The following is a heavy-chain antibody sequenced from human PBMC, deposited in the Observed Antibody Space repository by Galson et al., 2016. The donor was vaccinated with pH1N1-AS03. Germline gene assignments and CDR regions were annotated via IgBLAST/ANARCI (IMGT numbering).Heavy chain of an antibody. CDR3: TRHPRRAAGGLGGFDP. J-gene: IGHJ5*02. V-gene: IGHV3-73*01. D-gene: IGHD6-13*01. CDR2: IRAKAYSYAT. Sequence: SLRLSCAASGFNFSASAMHWVRQTSGKGLEWIGRIRAKAYSYATEYAAPVRGRFTISKDDSKNTAFLQMNSLKIEDTAVYYCTRHPRRAAGGLGGFDPWGQGTLVTVSS. CDR1: GFNFSASA.